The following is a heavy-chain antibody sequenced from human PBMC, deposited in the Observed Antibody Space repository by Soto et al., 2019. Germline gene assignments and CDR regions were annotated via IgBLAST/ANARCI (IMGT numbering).Heavy chain of an antibody. J-gene: IGHJ4*02. CDR1: GFTFSSYA. Sequence: GGSLRLSFAASGFTFSSYAVSWVHQAPGKGLEWVSAISGSGGSTYYADSVKDRFTISRDNSKNTMYLQMNSLRAEDTAVYYCTTDDPINKNWGKGTLVTV. CDR2: ISGSGGST. V-gene: IGHV3-23*01. CDR3: TTDDPINKN.